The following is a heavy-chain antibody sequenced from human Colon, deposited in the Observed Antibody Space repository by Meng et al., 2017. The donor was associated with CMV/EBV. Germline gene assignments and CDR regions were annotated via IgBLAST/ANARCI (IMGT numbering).Heavy chain of an antibody. CDR2: IHHSGNS. D-gene: IGHD3-16*01. Sequence: GSLRLSCSVSGDSMGNYYWTWIRQTPGKGLEWIGYIHHSGNSNYNPSLKSRVTMSIDTSNNQFSLKLSSVTAADTAVYYCARDRSIMITSGATHSMDVWGQGTTVTVSS. CDR3: ARDRSIMITSGATHSMDV. V-gene: IGHV4-59*01. J-gene: IGHJ6*02. CDR1: GDSMGNYY.